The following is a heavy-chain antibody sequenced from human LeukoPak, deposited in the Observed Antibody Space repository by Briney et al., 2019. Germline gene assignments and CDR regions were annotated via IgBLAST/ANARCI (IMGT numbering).Heavy chain of an antibody. V-gene: IGHV1-69*05. J-gene: IGHJ6*03. D-gene: IGHD4-23*01. CDR1: GGTFTSYA. CDR3: ARDRVRTVATPDYYKDV. CDR2: IIPIFGTA. Sequence: GASVKVSCKASGGTFTSYAISWVRQAPGQGLEWMGGIIPIFGTANYAQKFQGRVTITTDESTSTAYMELSSLRSEDTAVYYCARDRVRTVATPDYYKDVWGKGTTVTVSS.